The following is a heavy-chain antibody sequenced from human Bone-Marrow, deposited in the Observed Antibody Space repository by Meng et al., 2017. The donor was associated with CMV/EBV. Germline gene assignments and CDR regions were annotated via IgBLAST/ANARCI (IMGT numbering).Heavy chain of an antibody. CDR1: GYTFTNNA. D-gene: IGHD3-10*01. J-gene: IGHJ4*02. V-gene: IGHV1-8*02. Sequence: ASVKVSCKASGYTFTNNAINWVRQATGQGLEWMGWMNPNSGNTGYAQKFQGRVTMTRNTSTSTAYMELSSLRSEDTALYYCARGTRSQDYWGQGTLVTVAS. CDR3: ARGTRSQDY. CDR2: MNPNSGNT.